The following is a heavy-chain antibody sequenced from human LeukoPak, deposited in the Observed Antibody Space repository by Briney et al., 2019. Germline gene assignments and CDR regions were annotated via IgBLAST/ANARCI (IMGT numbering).Heavy chain of an antibody. J-gene: IGHJ4*02. D-gene: IGHD6-19*01. Sequence: GGSLRLSCAASGFTFSSYAMSWVRQAPGKGLEWVSAISGSGGSTYYADSVKGWFTISRDNSKNTLYLQMNSLRAEDTAVYYCARGYSSGWYYFDYWGQGTLVTVSS. CDR1: GFTFSSYA. CDR3: ARGYSSGWYYFDY. CDR2: ISGSGGST. V-gene: IGHV3-23*01.